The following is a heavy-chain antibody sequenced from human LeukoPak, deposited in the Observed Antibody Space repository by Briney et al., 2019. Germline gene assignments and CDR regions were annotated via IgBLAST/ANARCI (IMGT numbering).Heavy chain of an antibody. D-gene: IGHD1-26*01. V-gene: IGHV3-9*01. J-gene: IGHJ6*03. CDR1: GFTFDDYA. Sequence: GRSLRLSCAASGFTFDDYAMHWVRQAPGKGLEWVSGISWNSGSIGYADSVKGRFTISRDNAKNSLYLQMNSLRAEDTALYYCAKDMGPYYHYYYMDVWGKGATVTVSS. CDR3: AKDMGPYYHYYYMDV. CDR2: ISWNSGSI.